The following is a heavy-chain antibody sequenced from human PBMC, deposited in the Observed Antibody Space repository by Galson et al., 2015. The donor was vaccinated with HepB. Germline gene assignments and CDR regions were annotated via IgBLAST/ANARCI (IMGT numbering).Heavy chain of an antibody. CDR1: GFTFSSYS. CDR3: ARAADSGYADY. J-gene: IGHJ4*02. D-gene: IGHD5-12*01. V-gene: IGHV3-21*01. Sequence: SLRLSCAASGFTFSSYSMNWVRQAPGKGLEWVSSISSSSSYIYCADSVKGRFTISRDNAKNSLYLQMNSLGAEDTAVYYCARAADSGYADYWGQGTLVTVSS. CDR2: ISSSSSYI.